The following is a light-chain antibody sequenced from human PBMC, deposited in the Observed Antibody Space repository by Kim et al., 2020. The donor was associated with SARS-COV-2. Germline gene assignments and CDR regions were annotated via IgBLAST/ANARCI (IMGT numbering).Light chain of an antibody. CDR3: QQYGGSPSFT. J-gene: IGKJ5*01. V-gene: IGKV3-20*01. CDR1: QSVTSNY. CDR2: AAS. Sequence: PGYAATLSCRASQSVTSNYLAWYQQRPVKVPRLLIYAASKRAEGIPDRFSGSGSVADFTLTISRLEPEDFAVYYCQQYGGSPSFTFGQGTRLEIK.